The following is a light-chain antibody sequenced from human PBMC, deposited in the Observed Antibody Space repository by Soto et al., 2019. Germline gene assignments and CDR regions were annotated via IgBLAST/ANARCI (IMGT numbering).Light chain of an antibody. CDR3: QQYNTAPQT. J-gene: IGKJ1*01. CDR2: AAS. CDR1: QGILDY. V-gene: IGKV1-27*01. Sequence: DIQMTQSPSSLSASVGDRVTITCRASQGILDYVAWFQQKPGKAPRLLIFAASTLHSGVPSRFSGSGAGTDFTLTISSLQPEDAATYYCQQYNTAPQTFGQGTTVEIK.